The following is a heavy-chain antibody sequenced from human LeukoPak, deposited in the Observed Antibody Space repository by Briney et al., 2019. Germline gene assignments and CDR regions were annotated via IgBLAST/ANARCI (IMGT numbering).Heavy chain of an antibody. CDR2: VYYSGST. CDR1: GDSISSYP. V-gene: IGHV4-59*01. D-gene: IGHD6-19*01. J-gene: IGHJ4*02. Sequence: SETLSLTCTVYGDSISSYPWSWIRQPPGKGLEWIGYVYYSGSTNYNPSLKSRVTISVDTSKNQFSLRLSSVTAADTAVYYCARAIDSSGWSIYYFDYWGQGTLVTVSS. CDR3: ARAIDSSGWSIYYFDY.